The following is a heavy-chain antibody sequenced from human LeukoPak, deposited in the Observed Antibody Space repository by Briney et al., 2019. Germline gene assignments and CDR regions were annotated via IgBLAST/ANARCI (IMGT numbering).Heavy chain of an antibody. V-gene: IGHV3-11*01. Sequence: GGSLRLSCAASGFTFSNYWMSWIRQAPGKGLEWVSYISSSGSTIYYADSVKGRFTISRDNAKNSLYLQMNSLRAEDTAVYYCAREPVDSSSFRTSDYWGQGTLVTVSS. CDR1: GFTFSNYW. J-gene: IGHJ4*02. CDR2: ISSSGSTI. CDR3: AREPVDSSSFRTSDY. D-gene: IGHD6-6*01.